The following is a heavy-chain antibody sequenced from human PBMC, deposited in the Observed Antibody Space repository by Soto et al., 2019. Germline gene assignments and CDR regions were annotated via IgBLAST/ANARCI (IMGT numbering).Heavy chain of an antibody. CDR1: GFTFSSYG. D-gene: IGHD2-15*01. V-gene: IGHV3-30*03. J-gene: IGHJ4*02. CDR2: ISYDGSNK. CDR3: ARGVVYYFDY. Sequence: QVQLVESGGGVVQPRRSLRLSCAASGFTFSSYGMHWVRQAPGKGLEWVAVISYDGSNKYYADSVKGRFTISRDNSKNTLYLQMNSLRAADTAVYYCARGVVYYFDYWGQGTLVTVSS.